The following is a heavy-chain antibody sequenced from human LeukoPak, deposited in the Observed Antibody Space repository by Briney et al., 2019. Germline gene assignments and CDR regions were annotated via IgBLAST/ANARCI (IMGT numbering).Heavy chain of an antibody. Sequence: PGGSLRLSCAASGFTFSDYGMHWVRQAPGKGLEWVAVIWYDGSNKYSADSVKSRFTISRDNSKNTVYLQMNSLRVEDTAVYYCARGGLRKYYDTSGQFDYWGQGTLVTVSS. CDR1: GFTFSDYG. V-gene: IGHV3-33*01. D-gene: IGHD3-22*01. CDR2: IWYDGSNK. J-gene: IGHJ4*02. CDR3: ARGGLRKYYDTSGQFDY.